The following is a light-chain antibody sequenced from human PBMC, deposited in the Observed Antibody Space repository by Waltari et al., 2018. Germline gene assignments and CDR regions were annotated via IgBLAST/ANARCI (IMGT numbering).Light chain of an antibody. CDR3: QHSDT. CDR2: GTS. CDR1: QSVSSD. V-gene: IGKV3-15*01. Sequence: IVMTQSTGTLSVSPGAKATLSCRASQSVSSDLAWYQQKPGQSPRLLIYGTSTRATGIPARCRGGGSGTDFTLTISSLQSEDVAVYYCQHSDTFGQGTKLEIK. J-gene: IGKJ2*01.